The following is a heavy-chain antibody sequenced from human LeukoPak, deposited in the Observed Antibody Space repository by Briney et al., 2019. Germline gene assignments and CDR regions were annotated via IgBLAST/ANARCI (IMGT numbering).Heavy chain of an antibody. CDR2: ISGSGGST. CDR3: AKDRAPLVGAFDI. J-gene: IGHJ3*02. D-gene: IGHD6-13*01. CDR1: GFTFSSYA. Sequence: AGGSLRLSCAASGFTFSSYAMSWVRQAPGKGVEWVTAISGSGGSTYYADSEKGRYTISRDNAKNTLYLQMNSRRAEYTAVYCCAKDRAPLVGAFDIWGQGTMVTVSS. V-gene: IGHV3-23*01.